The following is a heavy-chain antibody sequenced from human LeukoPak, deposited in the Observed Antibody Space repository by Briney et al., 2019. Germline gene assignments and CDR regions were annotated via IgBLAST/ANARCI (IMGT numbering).Heavy chain of an antibody. V-gene: IGHV5-51*01. CDR2: IYPGGSDA. Sequence: GASLKISCKGSGSIFTSYWIGWVRQMPGKSLEWMGTIYPGGSDARYSPSFQGQVTISADKSISTAYLQWSSLKASDTAIYYCARDYTRSSPFDYWGQGTLVTVSS. D-gene: IGHD2-2*02. CDR1: GSIFTSYW. J-gene: IGHJ4*02. CDR3: ARDYTRSSPFDY.